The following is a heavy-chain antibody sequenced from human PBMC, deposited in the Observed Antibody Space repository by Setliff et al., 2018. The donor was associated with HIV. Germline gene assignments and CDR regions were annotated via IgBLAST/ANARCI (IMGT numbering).Heavy chain of an antibody. CDR2: IYYSGST. J-gene: IGHJ4*02. CDR1: GGSISSSSYY. Sequence: SETLSLTCTVSGGSISSSSYYWGWIRQPPGKGLEWIGSIYYSGSTYFNPSLKSRVTMYVDTSKNQFSLNLNSVTAADTAVYYCARGSDLAARVYFDYWGQGTRV. D-gene: IGHD6-6*01. CDR3: ARGSDLAARVYFDY. V-gene: IGHV4-39*07.